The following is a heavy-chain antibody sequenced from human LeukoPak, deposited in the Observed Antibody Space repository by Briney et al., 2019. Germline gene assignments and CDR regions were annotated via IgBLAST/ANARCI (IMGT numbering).Heavy chain of an antibody. V-gene: IGHV4-61*02. CDR2: IYYSGST. CDR3: ARDSTGWEKDY. Sequence: SQTLSLTCTVSGGSISSGSYYWSWIRQPAGKGLEWIGSIYYSGSTYYNPSLKSRVTISVDTSKNQFSLKLSSVTAADTAVYYCARDSTGWEKDYWGQGTLVTVSS. J-gene: IGHJ4*02. D-gene: IGHD6-25*01. CDR1: GGSISSGSYY.